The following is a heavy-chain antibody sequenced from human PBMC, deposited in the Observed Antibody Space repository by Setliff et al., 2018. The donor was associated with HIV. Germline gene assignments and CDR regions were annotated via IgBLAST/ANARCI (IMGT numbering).Heavy chain of an antibody. V-gene: IGHV4-61*10. D-gene: IGHD3-10*01. CDR3: ARNRVPSSL. J-gene: IGHJ4*02. CDR2: IYYTGST. Sequence: ETLSLTCTVSGVSISSGSYYWSWIRQPAGKGLEWIGHIYYTGSTDYNPSLMSRVTISLDTPKNQFSLKLNSVIAADTAVYYCARNRVPSSLWGQGTLVTVSS. CDR1: GVSISSGSYY.